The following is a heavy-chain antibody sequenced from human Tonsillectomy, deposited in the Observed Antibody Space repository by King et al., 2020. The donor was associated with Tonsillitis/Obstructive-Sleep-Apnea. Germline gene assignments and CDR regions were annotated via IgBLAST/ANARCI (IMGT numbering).Heavy chain of an antibody. V-gene: IGHV4-59*01. CDR2: MYYSGST. CDR3: ARGPXWXXPMYYNMDV. J-gene: IGHJ6*03. Sequence: VQLQESGPGLVKPSETLSLTCSVSGGSLSNYYWNWIRQPPGKGLEWIGYMYYSGSTNYNPSLKSRVXMSXATSKNQFSLKLRSVTAADTAVYYCARGPXWXXPMYYNMDVWGXXXTVTVSS. CDR1: GGSLSNYY.